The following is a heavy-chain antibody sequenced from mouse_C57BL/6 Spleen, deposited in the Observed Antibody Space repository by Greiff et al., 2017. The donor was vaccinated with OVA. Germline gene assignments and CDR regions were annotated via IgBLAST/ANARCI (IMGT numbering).Heavy chain of an antibody. CDR2: ISSGGDDI. Sequence: EVKLMESGEGLVKPGGSLKLSCAASGFTFSSYAMSWVRQTPEKRLEWVAYISSGGDDIYYADTVKGRFTISRDTARNTLYLQMSSLKSEDTAMYYCTREDYYCSSYFDYWGQGTTLTVSS. CDR1: GFTFSSYA. CDR3: TREDYYCSSYFDY. D-gene: IGHD1-1*01. J-gene: IGHJ2*01. V-gene: IGHV5-9-1*02.